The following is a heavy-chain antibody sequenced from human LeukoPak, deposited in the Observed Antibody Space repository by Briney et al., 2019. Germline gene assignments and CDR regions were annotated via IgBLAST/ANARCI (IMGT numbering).Heavy chain of an antibody. D-gene: IGHD2-15*01. Sequence: SETLSLTCTVSGGSISSSSYYWSWIRQPAGKGLEWIGRIYTSGGTNYNPSLKSRVTMSIDTSKNQFSLKLSSVTAADTAVYYCARDGGASLYGMDVWGQGTTVTVSS. J-gene: IGHJ6*02. CDR3: ARDGGASLYGMDV. CDR1: GGSISSSSYY. CDR2: IYTSGGT. V-gene: IGHV4-61*02.